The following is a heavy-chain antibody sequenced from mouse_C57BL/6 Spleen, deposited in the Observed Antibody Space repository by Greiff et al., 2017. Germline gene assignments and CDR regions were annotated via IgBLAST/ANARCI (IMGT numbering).Heavy chain of an antibody. Sequence: QVQLQQSGAELVKPGASVKISCKASGYAFSSYWMNWVKQRPGKGLEWIGQIYPGDGDTNYNGKFKGKATLTADKSSSTAYMQLSSLTSEDSAVYFCARGGLGSWYFDVWGTGTTVTVSS. D-gene: IGHD2-14*01. J-gene: IGHJ1*03. V-gene: IGHV1-80*01. CDR2: IYPGDGDT. CDR3: ARGGLGSWYFDV. CDR1: GYAFSSYW.